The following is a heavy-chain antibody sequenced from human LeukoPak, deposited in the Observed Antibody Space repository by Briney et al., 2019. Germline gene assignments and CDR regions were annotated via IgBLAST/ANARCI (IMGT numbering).Heavy chain of an antibody. D-gene: IGHD2-2*01. CDR2: IYYSGST. Sequence: SKTLSLTCTVSGGSISSYYWSWIRQPPGKGLEWIGYIYYSGSTNYNPSLKSRVTISVDTSKNQFSLKLSSVTAADTAVYYCARRMGVPTNWFDPWGQGTLVTVSS. CDR3: ARRMGVPTNWFDP. J-gene: IGHJ5*02. CDR1: GGSISSYY. V-gene: IGHV4-59*01.